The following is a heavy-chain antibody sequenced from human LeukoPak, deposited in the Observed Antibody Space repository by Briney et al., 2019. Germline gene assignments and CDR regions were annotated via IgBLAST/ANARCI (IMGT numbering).Heavy chain of an antibody. V-gene: IGHV1-8*02. CDR1: GYTFTSYG. Sequence: GASVKVSCKASGYTFTSYGISWVRQATGQGLEWMGWMNPNSGNTGYAQKFQGRVTMTRNTSISTAYMELSSLRSEDTAVYYCARGLLRAYDSSGYYFYWGQGTLVTVSS. CDR2: MNPNSGNT. J-gene: IGHJ4*02. CDR3: ARGLLRAYDSSGYYFY. D-gene: IGHD3-22*01.